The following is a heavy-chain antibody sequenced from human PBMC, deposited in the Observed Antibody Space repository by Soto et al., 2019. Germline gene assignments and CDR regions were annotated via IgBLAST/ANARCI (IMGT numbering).Heavy chain of an antibody. Sequence: VGSLRLSCAASGFTFSSYAMSWVRQAPGKGLEWVSAISGSGGSTYYADSVKGRFTISRDNSKNTLYLQMNSLRAEDTAVYYCGSSGIAAAGTLDYWGQGTLVTVSS. CDR2: ISGSGGST. J-gene: IGHJ4*02. V-gene: IGHV3-23*01. CDR1: GFTFSSYA. CDR3: GSSGIAAAGTLDY. D-gene: IGHD6-13*01.